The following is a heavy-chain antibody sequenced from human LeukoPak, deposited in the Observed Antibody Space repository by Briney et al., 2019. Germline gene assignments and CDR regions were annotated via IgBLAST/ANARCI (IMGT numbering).Heavy chain of an antibody. CDR2: IRFDGSNK. Sequence: GGSLRLSCEASGFTFRSYDMSWVRQAPGKGLEWVAFIRFDGSNKYYADSVKGRFTISRDNSKNTLYLQMNSLRAEDTAVYYCAKVFTGYFDWGLFDYWGQGTLVTVSS. D-gene: IGHD3-9*01. CDR1: GFTFRSYD. V-gene: IGHV3-30*02. CDR3: AKVFTGYFDWGLFDY. J-gene: IGHJ4*02.